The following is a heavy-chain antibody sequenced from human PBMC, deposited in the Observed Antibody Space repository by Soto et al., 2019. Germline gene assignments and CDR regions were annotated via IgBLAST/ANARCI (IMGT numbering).Heavy chain of an antibody. CDR2: FDPEDGET. CDR1: GYTLTELS. D-gene: IGHD3-22*01. CDR3: ATDPLDSSGYYYGYFDL. Sequence: GASVKVSWKVSGYTLTELSMHWVRQAPGKGLEWMGGFDPEDGETIYAQKFQGRVTMTEDTSTDTAYMELSSLRSEDTAVYYCATDPLDSSGYYYGYFDLWGRGTLVTVSS. V-gene: IGHV1-24*01. J-gene: IGHJ2*01.